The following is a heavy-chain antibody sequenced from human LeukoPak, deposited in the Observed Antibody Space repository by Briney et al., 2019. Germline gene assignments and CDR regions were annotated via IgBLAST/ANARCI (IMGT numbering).Heavy chain of an antibody. V-gene: IGHV5-51*01. CDR1: VYSFANSG. CDR2: VYPGDSNA. D-gene: IGHD1-1*01. J-gene: IGHJ4*02. CDR3: ARVPPREGYSRPFYFDS. Sequence: GESLKISCMGSVYSFANSGIAWVRQMPGKGLEWMGIVYPGDSNARYSPSFQGQVTISADKSISTAYLQWSSLKASDSAMYYCARVPPREGYSRPFYFDSWGQGALVTVSS.